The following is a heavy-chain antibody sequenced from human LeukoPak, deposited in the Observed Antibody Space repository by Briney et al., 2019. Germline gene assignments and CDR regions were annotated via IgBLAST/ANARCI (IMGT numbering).Heavy chain of an antibody. CDR3: ARDFNRESGYYYDSSGYYPNFDY. Sequence: GASVKVSCKAFGYTFTSYDINWVRQAPGQGLEWMGWISAYNGNTNYAQKLQGRVTMTTDTSTSTAYMELRSLRSDDTAVYYCARDFNRESGYYYDSSGYYPNFDYWGQGTLVTVSS. D-gene: IGHD3-22*01. CDR2: ISAYNGNT. J-gene: IGHJ4*02. CDR1: GYTFTSYD. V-gene: IGHV1-18*01.